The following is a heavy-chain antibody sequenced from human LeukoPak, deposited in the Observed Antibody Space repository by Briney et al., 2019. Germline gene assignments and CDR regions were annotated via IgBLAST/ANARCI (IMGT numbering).Heavy chain of an antibody. V-gene: IGHV3-64D*09. J-gene: IGHJ5*02. CDR2: ISSNGGST. CDR3: VKDIAGTGDWFDP. D-gene: IGHD7-27*01. CDR1: GXTFSSYA. Sequence: GGSLRLSCSASGXTFSSYAMHWVRQAPGKGLEYVSAISSNGGSTYYADSVKGRFTISRDNSKNTLYLQMSSLRAEDTAVYYCVKDIAGTGDWFDPWGQGTLVTVSS.